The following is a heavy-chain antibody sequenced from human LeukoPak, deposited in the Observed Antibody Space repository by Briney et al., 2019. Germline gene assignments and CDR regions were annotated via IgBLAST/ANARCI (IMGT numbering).Heavy chain of an antibody. CDR2: INPNSGGT. D-gene: IGHD3-10*01. CDR1: GYTFTGYY. J-gene: IGHJ3*02. CDR3: AKPYYGSAFDI. Sequence: ASVKVSCKASGYTFTGYYMHWVRQAPGQGLEWMGRINPNSGGTNYAQKFQGRVTITADESTSTAYMELSSLRSEDTAVYYCAKPYYGSAFDIWGQGTMVTVSS. V-gene: IGHV1-2*06.